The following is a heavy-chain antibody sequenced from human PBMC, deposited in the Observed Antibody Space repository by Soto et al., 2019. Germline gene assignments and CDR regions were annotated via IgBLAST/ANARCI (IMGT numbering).Heavy chain of an antibody. V-gene: IGHV4-34*01. CDR2: INHSGST. CDR3: ARGVDVVVVAATYYFDY. CDR1: GGSFSGYY. D-gene: IGHD2-15*01. J-gene: IGHJ4*02. Sequence: QVQLQQWGAGLLKPSETLSLTCAVYGGSFSGYYWSWIRQPPGKGLEWIGEINHSGSTNYNPSLKSRVTISVDTSKNQFSLNLSSVTAADTAVYYCARGVDVVVVAATYYFDYWGQGTLVTVSS.